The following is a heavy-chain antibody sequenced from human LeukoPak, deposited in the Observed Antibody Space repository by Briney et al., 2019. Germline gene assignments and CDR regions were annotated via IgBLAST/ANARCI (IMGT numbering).Heavy chain of an antibody. V-gene: IGHV3-7*01. J-gene: IGHJ4*02. Sequence: GGSLRLSCVASGFTFSSFWMSWVRQAPGKGLEFVANIDQDGSVRNYVDSVKGRFIISRDNAKNSLYLQMNSLRAEDTAVYYCARRGYSYGYGVDYWGQGTLVTVSS. CDR2: IDQDGSVR. CDR3: ARRGYSYGYGVDY. CDR1: GFTFSSFW. D-gene: IGHD5-18*01.